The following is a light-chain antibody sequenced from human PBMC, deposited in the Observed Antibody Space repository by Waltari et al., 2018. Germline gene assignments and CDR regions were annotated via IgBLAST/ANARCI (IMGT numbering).Light chain of an antibody. CDR3: SSYTDTKTVL. CDR1: ASDIGSYNR. CDR2: DVS. J-gene: IGLJ2*01. V-gene: IGLV2-14*03. Sequence: QSALTPPASVSGSPGQSITISCTGTASDIGSYNRVSWYQQHPGKAPRLLIYDVSDRPAGVSSRFSASKSGNTASLTISGLQAEDECHYYCSSYTDTKTVLFGGGTKVTVL.